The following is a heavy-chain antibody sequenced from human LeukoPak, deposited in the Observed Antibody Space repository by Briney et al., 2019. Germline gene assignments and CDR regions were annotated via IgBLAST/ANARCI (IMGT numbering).Heavy chain of an antibody. J-gene: IGHJ6*03. CDR3: ARYAGTTYYYYMDV. Sequence: ASVKVPCKASGYTFTSYGISWVRQAPGQGLEWMGWISAYNGNTNYAQKLQGRVTMTTDTSTSTAYMELRSLRSDDTAVYYCARYAGTTYYYYMDVWGKGTTVTVSS. CDR1: GYTFTSYG. CDR2: ISAYNGNT. D-gene: IGHD1-7*01. V-gene: IGHV1-18*01.